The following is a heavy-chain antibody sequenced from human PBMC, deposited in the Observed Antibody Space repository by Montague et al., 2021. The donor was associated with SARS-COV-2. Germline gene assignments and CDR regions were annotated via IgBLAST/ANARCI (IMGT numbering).Heavy chain of an antibody. V-gene: IGHV4-31*03. D-gene: IGHD2-15*01. CDR3: ARSVRGYCNDDSCLARYYYGLDV. CDR1: SGSINSGGFY. CDR2: IYYGGST. Sequence: TLSLTCSVSSGSINSGGFYWSWIRQPPGKGLEWIGYIYYGGSTYYNPSLESRLTISVDTSKNQFSLNLSSVTAADTAVYYCARSVRGYCNDDSCLARYYYGLDVWGQGTTVTVSS. J-gene: IGHJ6*02.